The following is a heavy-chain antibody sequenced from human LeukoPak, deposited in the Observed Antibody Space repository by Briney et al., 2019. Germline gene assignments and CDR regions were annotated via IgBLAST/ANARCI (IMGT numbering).Heavy chain of an antibody. J-gene: IGHJ4*02. V-gene: IGHV3-48*02. Sequence: GSLRLSCATSGFTFTDYPMNGVRQAPGKGLEWISNIRTTAEGAKYAYYADSVKGRVTISRDDGKNTLYLHMNSVRDAETAVYYCATDQRYAFDYWGQGILVTVSS. D-gene: IGHD3-9*01. CDR2: IRTTAEGAKYA. CDR3: ATDQRYAFDY. CDR1: GFTFTDYP.